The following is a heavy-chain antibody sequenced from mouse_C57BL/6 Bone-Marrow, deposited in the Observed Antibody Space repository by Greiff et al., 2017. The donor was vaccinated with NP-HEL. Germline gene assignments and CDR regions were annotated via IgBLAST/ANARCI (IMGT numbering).Heavy chain of an antibody. CDR3: ARRPFAY. J-gene: IGHJ3*01. CDR2: ISSGGSYT. Sequence: EVQLQESGGDLVKPGGSLKLSCAASGFTFSSYGLSWVRPTPDKRLEWVATISSGGSYTYYPDSVKGRFTISRDNAKNTLCLQMSSLKSEDTAMYYCARRPFAYWGQGTLVTVSA. V-gene: IGHV5-6*01. CDR1: GFTFSSYG.